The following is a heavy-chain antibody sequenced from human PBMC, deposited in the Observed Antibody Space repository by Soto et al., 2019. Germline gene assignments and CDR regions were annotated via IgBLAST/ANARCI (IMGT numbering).Heavy chain of an antibody. J-gene: IGHJ1*01. CDR2: ISYDESNK. CDR1: GFTFSSYG. Sequence: QVQLVESGGGVVQPGRSLRLSCAASGFTFSSYGMHWVRQAPGKGLEWVAVISYDESNKYYADSVKGRFTISRDNSKNTLYRQRNSLRAEDTAVYYCTKGVVVITSYFQHWGQGTLVTVSS. CDR3: TKGVVVITSYFQH. V-gene: IGHV3-30*18. D-gene: IGHD3-22*01.